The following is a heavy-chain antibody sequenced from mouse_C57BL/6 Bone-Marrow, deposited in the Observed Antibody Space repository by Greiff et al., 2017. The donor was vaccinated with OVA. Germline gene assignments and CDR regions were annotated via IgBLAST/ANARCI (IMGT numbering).Heavy chain of an antibody. CDR1: GYTFTGYW. Sequence: QVQLQQSGAELLKPGASVKLSCKATGYTFTGYWIEWVKQRPGHGLEWIGEILPGSGSTNYNEKFKGKATFTADTSSNTAYMQLSSLTTEDSAIYYCARKEAAQVFAYWGQGTLVTVSA. V-gene: IGHV1-9*01. CDR2: ILPGSGST. J-gene: IGHJ3*01. D-gene: IGHD3-2*02. CDR3: ARKEAAQVFAY.